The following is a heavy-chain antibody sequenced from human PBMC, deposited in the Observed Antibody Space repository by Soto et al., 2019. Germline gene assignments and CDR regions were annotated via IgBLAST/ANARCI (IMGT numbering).Heavy chain of an antibody. Sequence: EVQILESGGGLVQPGGSLRLSCAVSGFTFSNYAMSWVRQAPGKGLEWVSSISGIGGSTHYPDSVKGRFAISRDNSKNSLYLQMDSLRAEDTAVYYCAKGLYVSGWYLDYWGQGTLVTVSS. D-gene: IGHD6-19*01. CDR2: ISGIGGST. CDR3: AKGLYVSGWYLDY. J-gene: IGHJ4*02. CDR1: GFTFSNYA. V-gene: IGHV3-23*01.